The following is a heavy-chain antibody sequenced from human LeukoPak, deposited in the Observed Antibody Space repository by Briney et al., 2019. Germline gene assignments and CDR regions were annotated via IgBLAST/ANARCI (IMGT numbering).Heavy chain of an antibody. CDR3: ARGLFYDYVWGSYRRGGDYFDY. J-gene: IGHJ4*02. V-gene: IGHV4-34*01. Sequence: SETLSLTCAVYGGSFSGYYWSWIRQPPGKGLEWIGEINHSGSTNYNPSLKSRVTISVDTSKNQFSLKLSSVTAADTAVYYCARGLFYDYVWGSYRRGGDYFDYWGQGTLVTVSS. D-gene: IGHD3-16*02. CDR1: GGSFSGYY. CDR2: INHSGST.